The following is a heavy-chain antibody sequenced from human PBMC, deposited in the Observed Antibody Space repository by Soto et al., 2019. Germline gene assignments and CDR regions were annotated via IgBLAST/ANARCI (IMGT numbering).Heavy chain of an antibody. CDR1: GGSISSFC. J-gene: IGHJ6*02. V-gene: IGHV4-4*09. CDR2: ICTGGTT. D-gene: IGHD4-4*01. Sequence: PSETLSLTWAVSGGSISSFCWIWIRQPPGQGLEWIGYICTGGTTKYNPSLKSRVTMSVDTSKTQSSLKLTSVTAADTAVYYCARVGSKSFYYATDVWGQGTTVTVSS. CDR3: ARVGSKSFYYATDV.